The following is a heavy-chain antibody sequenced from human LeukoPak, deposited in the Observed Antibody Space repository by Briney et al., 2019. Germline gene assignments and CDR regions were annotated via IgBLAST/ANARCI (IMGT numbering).Heavy chain of an antibody. D-gene: IGHD3-10*01. J-gene: IGHJ4*02. CDR3: AKERVLLWFGELLEGFDY. V-gene: IGHV3-23*01. Sequence: GGSLRLSCAASGFTFSSYSMNWVRQAPGKGLEWVSAISGSGGSTYYADSVKGRFTISRDNSKNTLYLQMNSLRAEDTAVYYCAKERVLLWFGELLEGFDYWGQGTLVTVSS. CDR1: GFTFSSYS. CDR2: ISGSGGST.